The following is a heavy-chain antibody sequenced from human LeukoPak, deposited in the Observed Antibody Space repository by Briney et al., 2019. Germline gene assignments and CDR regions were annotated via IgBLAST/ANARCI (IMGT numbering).Heavy chain of an antibody. Sequence: GGSLRLSCAASGFTFSDYYMSWIRQAPGKGLEWVSYISSSGSTIYYADSVKGRFTISRDNAKNSLYLQMNSLRAEDTAVYYCARDRDLVLLSSTFDYWGQGTLVTVSS. CDR3: ARDRDLVLLSSTFDY. CDR1: GFTFSDYY. J-gene: IGHJ4*02. D-gene: IGHD3-10*02. CDR2: ISSSGSTI. V-gene: IGHV3-11*01.